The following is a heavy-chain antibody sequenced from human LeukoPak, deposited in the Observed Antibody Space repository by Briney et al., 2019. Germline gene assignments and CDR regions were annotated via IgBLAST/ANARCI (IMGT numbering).Heavy chain of an antibody. CDR1: GFTFSDYY. Sequence: GGSLRLSCAASGFTFSDYYMSWIRQAPGKGLEWVSYISSSGSTIYYADSVKGRFTISRDNAKNSLYLQVNSLRVEDTAVYHCARGAGSSWYFYFDYWGQGTLVTVSS. CDR2: ISSSGSTI. J-gene: IGHJ4*02. CDR3: ARGAGSSWYFYFDY. D-gene: IGHD6-13*01. V-gene: IGHV3-11*01.